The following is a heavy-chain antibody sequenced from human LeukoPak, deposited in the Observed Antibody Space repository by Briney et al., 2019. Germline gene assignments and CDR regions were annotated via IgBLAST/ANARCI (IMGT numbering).Heavy chain of an antibody. D-gene: IGHD5-18*01. CDR2: ISGSGGST. CDR3: AKDRGYSYGWYDY. V-gene: IGHV3-23*01. J-gene: IGHJ4*02. CDR1: GFTFSSYA. Sequence: GGSLRLSCAASGFTFSSYAMSWVRQAPGKGLEWVSAISGSGGSTYYADSVKGRFTISRDNSKNTLYLQMNSLRAEDTAVHYCAKDRGYSYGWYDYWGQGTLVTVSS.